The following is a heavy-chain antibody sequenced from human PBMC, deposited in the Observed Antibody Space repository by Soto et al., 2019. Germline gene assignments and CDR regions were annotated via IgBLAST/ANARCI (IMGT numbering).Heavy chain of an antibody. CDR3: ARFGYWNAVDV. D-gene: IGHD3-22*01. Sequence: PGGSLRLSCTGYEFTFSSYWMSWVRQSPGRGLEWLANIKPDGSSEYYVDSVKGRFTISRDTALYLQMNSLRPDDTAVYYCARFGYWNAVDVWGHGTTVTVSS. CDR2: IKPDGSSE. J-gene: IGHJ6*02. V-gene: IGHV3-7*03. CDR1: EFTFSSYW.